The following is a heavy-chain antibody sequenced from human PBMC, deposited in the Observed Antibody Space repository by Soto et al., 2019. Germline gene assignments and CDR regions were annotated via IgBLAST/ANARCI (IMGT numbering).Heavy chain of an antibody. CDR3: ARHALRGGGSDYDY. D-gene: IGHD5-12*01. J-gene: IGHJ4*02. CDR1: GVSINNYY. CDR2: IYYTGST. V-gene: IGHV4-59*08. Sequence: PSETLSLTCTVSGVSINNYYWTWIRQPPGKRLEWIGAIYYTGSTTYNPSLRSRVTFSVDTSKNQFSLSLTSVNAADTAVYYCARHALRGGGSDYDYWGQGTLVTVSS.